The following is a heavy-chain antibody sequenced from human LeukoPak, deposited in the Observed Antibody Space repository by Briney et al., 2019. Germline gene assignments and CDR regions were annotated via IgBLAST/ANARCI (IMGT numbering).Heavy chain of an antibody. CDR2: ISYDGS. D-gene: IGHD4-11*01. CDR3: ARDRNFEYYFDY. CDR1: GFTFSSYA. V-gene: IGHV3-30*04. J-gene: IGHJ4*02. Sequence: GGSLRLSRAASGFTFSSYAMHWVRQAPGKGLEWVAVISYDGSNADSVKGRFTISRDNSKNTLYLQMNSLRAEDTAVYYCARDRNFEYYFDYWGQGTLVTVSS.